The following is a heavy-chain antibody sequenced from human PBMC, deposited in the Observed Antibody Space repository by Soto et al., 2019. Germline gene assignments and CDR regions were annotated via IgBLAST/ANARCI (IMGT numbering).Heavy chain of an antibody. CDR2: IYWNDDK. CDR1: GFSLTTSGVP. V-gene: IGHV2-5*01. CDR3: AHRPTSTEDFYFDY. J-gene: IGHJ4*02. Sequence: SGPTLVNPTQTLTLTCSFSGFSLTTSGVPVGWFRQPPGKAPEWLSLIYWNDDKRYSPSLRSRLIVTGDSSKNQVVLTLADADTADSGTYYCAHRPTSTEDFYFDYWGQGTLVTVSS.